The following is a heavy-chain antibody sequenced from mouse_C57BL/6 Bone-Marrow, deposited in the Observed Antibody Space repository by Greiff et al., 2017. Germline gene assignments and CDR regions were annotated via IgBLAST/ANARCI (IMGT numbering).Heavy chain of an antibody. J-gene: IGHJ2*01. CDR2: IYPGDGDT. CDR1: GYAFSSSW. V-gene: IGHV1-82*01. Sequence: QVQLQQSGPELVKPGASVKISCKASGYAFSSSWMTWVQPRPGKGLEWIGRIYPGDGDTNYNGKFKGKGTLTADKSSSTAYMQLSSLTSEDSAVYFCARWIYWGQGTTLTVSS. CDR3: ARWIY.